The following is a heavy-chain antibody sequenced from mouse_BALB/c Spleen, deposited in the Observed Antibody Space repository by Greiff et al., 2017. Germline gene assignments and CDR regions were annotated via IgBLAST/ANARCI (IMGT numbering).Heavy chain of an antibody. V-gene: IGHV1S29*02. D-gene: IGHD2-2*01. CDR1: GYTFTDYN. CDR2: IYPYNGGT. CDR3: TREGGYPFAY. Sequence: VQLQQSGPELVKPGASVKISCKASGYTFTDYNMHWVKQSHGKSLEWIGYIYPYNGGTGYNQKFKDKATLTVDKSSSTAYMQLSSPTSEDSAVYYCTREGGYPFAYWGQGTLVTVSA. J-gene: IGHJ3*01.